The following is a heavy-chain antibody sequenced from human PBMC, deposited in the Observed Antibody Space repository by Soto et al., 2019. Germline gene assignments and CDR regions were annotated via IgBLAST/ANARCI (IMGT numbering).Heavy chain of an antibody. CDR1: GFTFSKYW. CDR3: GRGGQGLADY. CDR2: VDPGATRT. V-gene: IGHV3-74*01. D-gene: IGHD3-10*01. J-gene: IGHJ4*02. Sequence: EVLLVESGGGLVQPGGSLRLSCAASGFTFSKYWMHWVRQAPGKGLVWVSRVDPGATRTDYADSVEGRFTVARDDAENTLHLQMDSLTAEDTGVYYCGRGGQGLADYWGQGTLVTVSS.